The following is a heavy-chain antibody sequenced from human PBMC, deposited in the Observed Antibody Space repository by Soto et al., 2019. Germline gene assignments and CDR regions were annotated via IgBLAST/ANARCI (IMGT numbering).Heavy chain of an antibody. D-gene: IGHD5-18*01. J-gene: IGHJ4*02. CDR3: ARGLVQLWSTRFDY. V-gene: IGHV3-11*01. CDR1: GFTFSDYY. CDR2: ISSSGSTI. Sequence: GGSLRLSCSASGFTFSDYYMSWIRQAPGKGLEWVSYISSSGSTIYYADSVKGRFTISRDNAKNSLYLQMNSLRAEDTAVYYCARGLVQLWSTRFDYWGQGTLVTVSS.